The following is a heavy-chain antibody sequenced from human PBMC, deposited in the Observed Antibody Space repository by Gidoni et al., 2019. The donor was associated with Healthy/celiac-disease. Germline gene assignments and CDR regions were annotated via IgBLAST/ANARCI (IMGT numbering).Heavy chain of an antibody. CDR3: ARGGSDDRDCSGGSCWRYYFDY. CDR2: INHRGST. Sequence: QVQLQLWGAGLLKPSETLSLTCAVYGGSFSGYYWRWIRQPPGKGLEWIGEINHRGSTNYNPSLKSRVTISVDTSKNQFSLKLSSVTAADTAVYYCARGGSDDRDCSGGSCWRYYFDYWGQGTLVTVSS. J-gene: IGHJ4*02. CDR1: GGSFSGYY. D-gene: IGHD2-15*01. V-gene: IGHV4-34*01.